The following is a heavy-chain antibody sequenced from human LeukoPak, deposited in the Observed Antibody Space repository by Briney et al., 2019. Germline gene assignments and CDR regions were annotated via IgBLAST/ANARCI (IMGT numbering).Heavy chain of an antibody. D-gene: IGHD1-14*01. CDR2: ISSRSDYI. CDR1: GFTFSSDS. Sequence: GGSLRLSCTASGFTFSSDSMSWVRQAPGRGLEWVSSISSRSDYIYYADSVKGRFTISRNDAKNSLFLQMNSLRAEDTDVYYCARGSTTEIGWNYWGQGTLVTVSS. V-gene: IGHV3-21*01. J-gene: IGHJ4*02. CDR3: ARGSTTEIGWNY.